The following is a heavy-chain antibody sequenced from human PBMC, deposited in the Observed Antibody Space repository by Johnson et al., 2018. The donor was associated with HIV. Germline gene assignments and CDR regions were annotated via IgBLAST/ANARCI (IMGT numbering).Heavy chain of an antibody. D-gene: IGHD3-10*01. CDR2: ISYDGSNK. Sequence: QMLLVESGGGVVQPGRSLRLSCAASGFTFSSYAMHWVRQAPGKGLEWVAVISYDGSNKYYADSVRGRFSISRDTSENTVYLQMNSLRAEDTAVYFCAKESGGSGSYYIGDMGDAFDIWGQGTLVTVSS. V-gene: IGHV3-30-3*01. J-gene: IGHJ3*02. CDR1: GFTFSSYA. CDR3: AKESGGSGSYYIGDMGDAFDI.